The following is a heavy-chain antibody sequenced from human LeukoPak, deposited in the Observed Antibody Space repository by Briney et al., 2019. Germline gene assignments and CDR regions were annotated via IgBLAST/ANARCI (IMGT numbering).Heavy chain of an antibody. CDR2: VGHSGTT. CDR1: GGSLNDYL. CDR3: ARELISSRAAFDT. Sequence: PSETLSLTCAVYGGSLNDYLWSWIRQPPGQGLEWIGEVGHSGTTNYNPSLKSRVTISVDTSKNQFSLKLTSVPAADTAVYYCARELISSRAAFDTWGQGTVVTVSS. D-gene: IGHD3-10*01. J-gene: IGHJ3*02. V-gene: IGHV4-34*01.